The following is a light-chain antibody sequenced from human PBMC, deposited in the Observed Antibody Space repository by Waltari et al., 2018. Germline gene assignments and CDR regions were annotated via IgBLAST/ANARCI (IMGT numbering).Light chain of an antibody. CDR3: QHYGGSPLFT. CDR2: GAS. V-gene: IGKV3-20*01. CDR1: QSVSSSY. J-gene: IGKJ3*01. Sequence: ESVLTQSPGNLSLSPGERATLSCRASQSVSSSYLAWYQQKVGQAPRLLIYGASNRATGIPDRFSGSGSGTVFTLTISRLEPEDCAVYYCQHYGGSPLFTFGPGTKVDI.